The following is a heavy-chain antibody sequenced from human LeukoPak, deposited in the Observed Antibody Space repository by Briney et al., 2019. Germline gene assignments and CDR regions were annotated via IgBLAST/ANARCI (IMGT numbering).Heavy chain of an antibody. V-gene: IGHV3-30*18. CDR1: GFTFSSYG. D-gene: IGHD2-15*01. J-gene: IGHJ4*02. CDR2: ISYDGSNK. Sequence: PGGSLRLSCAASGFTFSSYGMHWVRQAPGKGPEWVAVISYDGSNKYYGDSVKGRFTIARDNSENTVYMQMDNLRAEDTAVYYWAKDCGGGSCFDFWGQGTLVTVSS. CDR3: AKDCGGGSCFDF.